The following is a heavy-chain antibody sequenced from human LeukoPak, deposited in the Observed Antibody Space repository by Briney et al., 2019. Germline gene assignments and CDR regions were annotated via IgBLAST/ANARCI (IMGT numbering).Heavy chain of an antibody. CDR3: AKRGIVIRAVIIVGFHKEAYYFDY. Sequence: GGSLRPSCAVSGILLSNYCMSWVRQAPGKGLEWVTGISYSCCSTHYADSVKGRFTISRDNPKNTLYLQMNSLRGDDTAVYFCAKRGIVIRAVIIVGFHKEAYYFDYWGQGALVTVSS. CDR2: ISYSCCST. J-gene: IGHJ4*02. D-gene: IGHD3-10*01. CDR1: GILLSNYC. V-gene: IGHV3-23*01.